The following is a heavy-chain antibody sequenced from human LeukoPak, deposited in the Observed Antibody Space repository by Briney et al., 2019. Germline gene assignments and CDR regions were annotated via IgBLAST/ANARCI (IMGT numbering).Heavy chain of an antibody. D-gene: IGHD2/OR15-2a*01. CDR3: GTWAFYHGLDV. J-gene: IGHJ6*02. V-gene: IGHV3-43*02. CDR2: IRADGGRT. Sequence: GGSLRLSCAASGFSFGDYAIHWVRQAPGKGLEWVSLIRADGGRTYYADSVNGRFTISRDNSKNSLYLQMNSLRTDDTALYYCGTWAFYHGLDVWGQGTTVTVSS. CDR1: GFSFGDYA.